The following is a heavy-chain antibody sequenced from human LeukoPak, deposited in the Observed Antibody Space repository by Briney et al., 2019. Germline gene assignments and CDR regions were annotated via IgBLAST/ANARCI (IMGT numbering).Heavy chain of an antibody. CDR2: ISSSTAYT. Sequence: PGGSLRLSCAASGFIFSTYSMTWVRQTPGKGLEWVASISSSTAYTSYAESLKGRFTISRDNAKNSLYLQMNSLRAEDTAVYYCARETPDSSGWDWGQGTLVTVSS. J-gene: IGHJ4*02. V-gene: IGHV3-21*01. D-gene: IGHD6-19*01. CDR1: GFIFSTYS. CDR3: ARETPDSSGWD.